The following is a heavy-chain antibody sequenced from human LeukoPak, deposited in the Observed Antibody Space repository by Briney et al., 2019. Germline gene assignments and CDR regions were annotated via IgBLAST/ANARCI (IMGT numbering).Heavy chain of an antibody. CDR3: ARDYYDSSPAH. CDR2: INSDGSST. CDR1: GFTFSSYW. Sequence: PGGSLRLSCAASGFTFSSYWMHWVRHAPGKGLVWVSRINSDGSSTSYADSVKGRFTISRDNAKNTLYLQMNSLRAEDTAVYYCARDYYDSSPAHWGQGTPVTVSS. D-gene: IGHD3-22*01. V-gene: IGHV3-74*01. J-gene: IGHJ4*02.